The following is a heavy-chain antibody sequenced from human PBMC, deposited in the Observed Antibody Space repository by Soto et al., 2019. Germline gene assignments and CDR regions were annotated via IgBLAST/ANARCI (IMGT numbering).Heavy chain of an antibody. CDR2: ISAYNGKT. CDR3: ARFPPDHIVVVPAAESYYFDY. Sequence: ASVKVSCKASGGTFSSYTISWVRQAPGQGLEWMGWISAYNGKTNYAQKLQGRVTMTTDTSTSTAYMELRSLRSDDTAVYYCARFPPDHIVVVPAAESYYFDYWGQGTLVTVSS. D-gene: IGHD2-2*01. J-gene: IGHJ4*02. V-gene: IGHV1-18*01. CDR1: GGTFSSYT.